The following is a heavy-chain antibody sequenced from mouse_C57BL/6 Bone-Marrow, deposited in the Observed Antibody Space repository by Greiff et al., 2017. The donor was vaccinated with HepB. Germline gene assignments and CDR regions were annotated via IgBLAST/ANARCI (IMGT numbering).Heavy chain of an antibody. CDR2: IYPRSGNT. V-gene: IGHV1-81*01. CDR3: AGGLRRGYFDV. Sequence: QVQLQQSGAELARPGASVKLSCKASGYTFTSYGISWVKQRTGQGLEWIGEIYPRSGNTYYNEKFKGKATLTADKSSSTAYMELRSLTSEDSAVYFCAGGLRRGYFDVWGTGTTVTVSS. CDR1: GYTFTSYG. J-gene: IGHJ1*03. D-gene: IGHD2-2*01.